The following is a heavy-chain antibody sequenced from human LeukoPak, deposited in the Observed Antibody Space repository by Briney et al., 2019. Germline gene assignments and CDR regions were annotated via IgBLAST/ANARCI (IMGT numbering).Heavy chain of an antibody. CDR2: INHSGST. Sequence: SETLSLTCAVYGGSFSGYYWSWIRQPPGKGLEWIGEINHSGSTNYNPSLKSRVTISVDTSKNQFSLKLSSVTAADTAVYYCARIVRGYSSSWYKKKRGGNFDYWGQGTLVTVSS. J-gene: IGHJ4*02. CDR3: ARIVRGYSSSWYKKKRGGNFDY. D-gene: IGHD6-13*01. V-gene: IGHV4-34*01. CDR1: GGSFSGYY.